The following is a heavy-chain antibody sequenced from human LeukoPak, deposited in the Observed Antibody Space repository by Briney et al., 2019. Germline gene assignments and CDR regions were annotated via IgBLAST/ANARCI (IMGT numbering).Heavy chain of an antibody. V-gene: IGHV1-2*02. D-gene: IGHD1-26*01. Sequence: ASVKVSCKASGYTFTGYYMHWVRQAPGQGLEWMGWINPNSGGTNYAQKFQGRVTTTRDTSISTAYMELSRLRSDDTAVYYCARESQWELPHDYWGQGTLVTVSS. J-gene: IGHJ4*02. CDR3: ARESQWELPHDY. CDR2: INPNSGGT. CDR1: GYTFTGYY.